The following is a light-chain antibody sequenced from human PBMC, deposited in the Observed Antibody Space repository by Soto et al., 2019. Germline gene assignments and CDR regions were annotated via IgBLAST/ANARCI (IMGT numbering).Light chain of an antibody. Sequence: EIVMTQSPATLSLSPGEGATLSCRASQSITSNLAWYQQKPGQAPRLLITGASTRATGIAARISGSGSGTEFTLTISSLQSEDFAVYYCQQYNNWPWTFGQGTKVEIK. CDR3: QQYNNWPWT. CDR2: GAS. V-gene: IGKV3-15*01. CDR1: QSITSN. J-gene: IGKJ1*01.